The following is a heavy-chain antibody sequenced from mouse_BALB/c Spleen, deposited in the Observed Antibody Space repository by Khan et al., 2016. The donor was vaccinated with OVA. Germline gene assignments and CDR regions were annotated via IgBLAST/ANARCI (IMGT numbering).Heavy chain of an antibody. Sequence: EVQLQESGPGLVKPSQSLSLTCTVTGYSITSDYAWNWIRQFPGDRLEWMGYISSSGSASYNPSLKSRISITRDTSKNQFFLQLKSVTTEDTATXFCARSLYYSYGYGLDYWGRGSSVTVSS. CDR2: ISSSGSA. V-gene: IGHV3-2*02. CDR1: GYSITSDYA. J-gene: IGHJ4*01. CDR3: ARSLYYSYGYGLDY. D-gene: IGHD2-14*01.